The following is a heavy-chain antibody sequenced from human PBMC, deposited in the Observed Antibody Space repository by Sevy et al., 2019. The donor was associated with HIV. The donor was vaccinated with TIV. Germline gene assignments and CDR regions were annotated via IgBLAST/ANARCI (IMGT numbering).Heavy chain of an antibody. J-gene: IGHJ4*02. CDR2: IYPGDSDP. Sequence: GESLKISCKGSGYTFTRHWIGWVRQMPGKGLEWMGLIYPGDSDPRYSPRYSPSFQGQVTISSDKSSTPAYLQWSSLKASDTAIYYCARPADYDDSSGSLDWGQGTLVTVSS. CDR3: ARPADYDDSSGSLD. V-gene: IGHV5-51*01. D-gene: IGHD3-22*01. CDR1: GYTFTRHW.